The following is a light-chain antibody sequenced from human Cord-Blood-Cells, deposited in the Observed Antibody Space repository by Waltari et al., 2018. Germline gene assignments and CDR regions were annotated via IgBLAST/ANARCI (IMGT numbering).Light chain of an antibody. V-gene: IGLV2-11*01. CDR3: CSYAGSYTYV. Sequence: QSALTQPRSVSGSPGQSVTISCTGTSSDVGGYNYVSCYQHHPGKAPKLMIYDVSKLPSGVPDRYSGSRSGSTASLTISGLQAEDEADYYCCSYAGSYTYVFGTGTKVTVL. CDR2: DVS. J-gene: IGLJ1*01. CDR1: SSDVGGYNY.